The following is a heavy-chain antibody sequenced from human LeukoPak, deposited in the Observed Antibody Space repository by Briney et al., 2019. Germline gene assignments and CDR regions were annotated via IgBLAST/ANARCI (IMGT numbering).Heavy chain of an antibody. CDR2: IYSGGST. D-gene: IGHD2-21*01. CDR1: GFSVSSNY. V-gene: IGHV3-53*05. Sequence: GGSLRLSCAASGFSVSSNYMSWVRQAPGEGLEWVSVIYSGGSTYYADSVKGRFTISRDNSKNTLYLQMNSLRAEDTAVYYCAKDPTRCGGDCYPDYWGQGTLVTVSS. CDR3: AKDPTRCGGDCYPDY. J-gene: IGHJ4*02.